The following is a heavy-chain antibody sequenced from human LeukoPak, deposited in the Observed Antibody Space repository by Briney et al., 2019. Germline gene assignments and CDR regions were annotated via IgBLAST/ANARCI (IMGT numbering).Heavy chain of an antibody. CDR2: ISPYNANT. CDR3: ARKPPNLAFDY. J-gene: IGHJ4*02. D-gene: IGHD4/OR15-4a*01. V-gene: IGHV1-18*04. Sequence: ASVKVSCKASGYTFTSYGLSWVRQAPGQGLEWMGWISPYNANTHYAQKVQGRVTMTTDTSTSTAYMELRSLRSDDTAVYYCARKPPNLAFDYRGQGTLVTVSS. CDR1: GYTFTSYG.